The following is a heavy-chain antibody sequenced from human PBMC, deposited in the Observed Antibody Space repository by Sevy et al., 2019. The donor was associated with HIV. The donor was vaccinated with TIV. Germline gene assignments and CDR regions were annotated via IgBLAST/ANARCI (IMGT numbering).Heavy chain of an antibody. V-gene: IGHV3-21*01. CDR3: TRERDMITVGFAEAYDI. CDR2: FSGSSNYI. D-gene: IGHD3-16*01. Sequence: GGSLRLSCAASGFTFSSYNINWIRQPPGKGLEWVSSFSGSSNYIYYSDSVKGRFTISRYNAKNSLYLQMNNLRAEDTVRYYCTRERDMITVGFAEAYDIWGQGTMVTVSS. CDR1: GFTFSSYN. J-gene: IGHJ3*02.